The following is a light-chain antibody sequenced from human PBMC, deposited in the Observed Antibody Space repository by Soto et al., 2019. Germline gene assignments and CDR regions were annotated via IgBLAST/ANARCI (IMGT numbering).Light chain of an antibody. J-gene: IGLJ1*01. CDR3: GSWDSSLSAYV. Sequence: QSVLTQPPSVSAAPGQKVTISYSGSSSNIGGNSVSWNQQLPGTAPKLHIHDDINKPSGIPDRFSGSKSGTSATLGITGFQTGDEADYYCGSWDSSLSAYVFGTGTKVTVL. CDR1: SSNIGGNS. CDR2: DDI. V-gene: IGLV1-51*01.